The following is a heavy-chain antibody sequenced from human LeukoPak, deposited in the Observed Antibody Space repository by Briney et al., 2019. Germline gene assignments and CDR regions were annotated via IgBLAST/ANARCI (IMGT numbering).Heavy chain of an antibody. J-gene: IGHJ4*02. Sequence: PGGSLRLSCAASGFTFRSYSMNWVCQAPGKGLEWVSSISSSSSYIYYADSVKGRFTISRDNAKNSLYLQMNSLRAEDTAVYYCARLYRGSSAFFDYWGQGTLVTVSS. CDR3: ARLYRGSSAFFDY. CDR1: GFTFRSYS. V-gene: IGHV3-21*01. D-gene: IGHD1-26*01. CDR2: ISSSSSYI.